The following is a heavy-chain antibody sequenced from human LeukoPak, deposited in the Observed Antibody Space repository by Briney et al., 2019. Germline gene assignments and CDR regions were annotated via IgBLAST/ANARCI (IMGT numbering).Heavy chain of an antibody. J-gene: IGHJ5*02. CDR2: ISGSGGST. D-gene: IGHD6-19*01. CDR3: AKHSSGWYVGPENWFDP. Sequence: GGSLRLSCAASGFTFSSYAMSWVRQAPGKGLEWVSAISGSGGSTYYADSVKGRFTISRDNSKNTLYLQMNSLRAEDTAVYYCAKHSSGWYVGPENWFDPWGQGTLVTVSS. CDR1: GFTFSSYA. V-gene: IGHV3-23*01.